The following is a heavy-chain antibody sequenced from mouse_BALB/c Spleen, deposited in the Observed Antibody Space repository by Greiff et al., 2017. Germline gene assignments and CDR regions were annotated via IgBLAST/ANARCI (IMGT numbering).Heavy chain of an antibody. D-gene: IGHD2-14*01. CDR1: GFNIKDTY. V-gene: IGHV14-3*02. CDR2: INPANGNT. CDR3: ARSYYRYDFAY. J-gene: IGHJ3*01. Sequence: VQLQQSGAELVKPGASVKLSCTASGFNIKDTYMHWVKQRPEQGLEWIGRINPANGNTKYDPKFQGKATIAADTSSNTAYLQLSSLTSEDTAVYYCARSYYRYDFAYWGQGTLVTVSA.